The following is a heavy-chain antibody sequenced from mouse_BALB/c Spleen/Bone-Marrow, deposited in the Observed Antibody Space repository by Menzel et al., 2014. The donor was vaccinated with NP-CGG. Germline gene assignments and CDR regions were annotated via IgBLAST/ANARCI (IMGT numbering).Heavy chain of an antibody. CDR1: GYTFTDYN. CDR2: IYPYNGGT. Sequence: VQLQQSGPELVKPGASVKISCKASGYTFTDYNMHWVKQSQGKSLEWIGYIYPYNGGTGYNQKFKSKATLTVDNSSSTAYMELRSLTSEDPAVYYCARELSWYFDVWGAGTTVTVSS. J-gene: IGHJ1*01. V-gene: IGHV1S29*02. D-gene: IGHD1-1*02. CDR3: ARELSWYFDV.